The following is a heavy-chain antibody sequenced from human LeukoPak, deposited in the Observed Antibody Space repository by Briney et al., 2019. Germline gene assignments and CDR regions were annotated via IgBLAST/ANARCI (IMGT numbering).Heavy chain of an antibody. D-gene: IGHD3-22*01. CDR3: ARNYYDSSGYYYGEQYYFDY. Sequence: SETLSLTCTVSGGSISSYYWSWIRQPPGKGLEWIGYIYYSGSTNYNPSLKSRVTISVDTSKNQFSLKLSSVTAADTAVYYCARNYYDSSGYYYGEQYYFDYWVQGTLVTVSS. V-gene: IGHV4-59*01. CDR2: IYYSGST. J-gene: IGHJ4*02. CDR1: GGSISSYY.